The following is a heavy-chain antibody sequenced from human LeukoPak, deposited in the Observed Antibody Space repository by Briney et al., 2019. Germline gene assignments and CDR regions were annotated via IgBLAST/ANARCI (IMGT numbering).Heavy chain of an antibody. J-gene: IGHJ4*02. D-gene: IGHD6-13*01. V-gene: IGHV4-34*01. Sequence: KTSETLSLTCAVYGGSFSGYYWSWVRLPPGKGLEWIGEINHSGSTNYNPSLKSRVTISVDTSKNQFSLKLSSVTATDTAVYYCARRVHSSSWSSYFDYWGQETLVTVSS. CDR2: INHSGST. CDR1: GGSFSGYY. CDR3: ARRVHSSSWSSYFDY.